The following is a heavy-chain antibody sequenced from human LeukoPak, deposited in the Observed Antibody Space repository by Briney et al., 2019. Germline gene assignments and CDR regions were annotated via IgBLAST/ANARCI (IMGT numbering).Heavy chain of an antibody. CDR1: GGSISSYY. J-gene: IGHJ4*02. CDR2: IYTSGST. Sequence: PSETLSLTCTVSGGSISSYYWSWIRQPAGKGLDWIGRIYTSGSTNYNPSLKSRVTMSVDTSKNQFSLKLSSVTAADTAVYYCARDRRPYYYDSSGYYYFDYWGQGTLVTVSS. D-gene: IGHD3-22*01. CDR3: ARDRRPYYYDSSGYYYFDY. V-gene: IGHV4-4*07.